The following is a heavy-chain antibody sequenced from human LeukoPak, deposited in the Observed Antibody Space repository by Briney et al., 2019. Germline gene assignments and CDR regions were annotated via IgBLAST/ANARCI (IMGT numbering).Heavy chain of an antibody. V-gene: IGHV3-30*18. CDR3: AKDIRVQTIFPSFDY. D-gene: IGHD3-3*01. Sequence: QSGGSLRLSCAASGFTFAYYGMHWVRQAPGKGLEWVAVISHDGSNKQYADSVKGRFTISRDNSKNMMYLEMNSLRGDDTAVYYCAKDIRVQTIFPSFDYWGQGALVIASS. CDR1: GFTFAYYG. J-gene: IGHJ4*02. CDR2: ISHDGSNK.